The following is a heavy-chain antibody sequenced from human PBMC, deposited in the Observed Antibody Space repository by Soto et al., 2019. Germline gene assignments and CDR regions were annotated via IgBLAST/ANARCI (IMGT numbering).Heavy chain of an antibody. CDR1: GGSISYYF. CDR3: ERHADLSSVTGVVKDGFDI. Sequence: QVQLQESGPGLVKPSGTLSLTCTVSGGSISYYFWSWVRQPPGKGLEWIGYIDYSGSTDYNPSLKSRVSISVDTSRNQFSLRLTSVTAADTAVYYCERHADLSSVTGVVKDGFDIWGQGTMVTVSS. J-gene: IGHJ3*02. CDR2: IDYSGST. D-gene: IGHD3-3*01. V-gene: IGHV4-59*08.